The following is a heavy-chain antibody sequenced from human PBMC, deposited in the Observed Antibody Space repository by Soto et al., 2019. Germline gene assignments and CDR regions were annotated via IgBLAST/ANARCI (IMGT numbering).Heavy chain of an antibody. CDR1: GYIFTSFH. J-gene: IGHJ5*02. D-gene: IGHD2-21*01. V-gene: IGHV1-46*01. CDR2: INPSGGRT. CDR3: ARAGINWLDP. Sequence: QVQLVQSGAEVKSPGASVKVSCKASGYIFTSFHMHWVRQAPGQGLEWMGMINPSGGRTEYAQKFQGRVTMTSDTSTNTVYMELNSLRSEDTAVYYCARAGINWLDPWGQGTLVTVSS.